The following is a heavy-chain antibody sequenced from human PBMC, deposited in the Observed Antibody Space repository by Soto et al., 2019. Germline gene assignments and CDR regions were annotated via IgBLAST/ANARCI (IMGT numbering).Heavy chain of an antibody. CDR3: ARRRNWTTIDY. Sequence: GESLKISCKASGYIFTNFWIGWVRQMPGKGLEWMGIIYPGDSDTTYSPSFQGHVTISADKSFNTAFLQWNSLKGSDSGMYYCARRRNWTTIDYWGQGTLVTVSS. D-gene: IGHD1-1*01. CDR2: IYPGDSDT. V-gene: IGHV5-51*01. CDR1: GYIFTNFW. J-gene: IGHJ4*02.